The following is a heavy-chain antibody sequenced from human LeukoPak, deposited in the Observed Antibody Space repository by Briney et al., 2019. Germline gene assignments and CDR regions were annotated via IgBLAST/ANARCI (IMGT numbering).Heavy chain of an antibody. Sequence: PGGSLRLSCAASGFTFSSCAMGWVRQAPGKGLEWVSAISGSGGSTYYADSVKGRFTISRDNSNNTLYLQMNSLRAEHTAVYYCAKDHRPIIVVPAAMGLGFDPWGQGTLVTVSS. CDR3: AKDHRPIIVVPAAMGLGFDP. CDR1: GFTFSSCA. V-gene: IGHV3-23*01. D-gene: IGHD2-2*01. J-gene: IGHJ5*02. CDR2: ISGSGGST.